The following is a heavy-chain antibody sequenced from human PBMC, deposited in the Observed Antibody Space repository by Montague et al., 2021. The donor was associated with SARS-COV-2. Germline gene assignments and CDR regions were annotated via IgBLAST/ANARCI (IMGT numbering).Heavy chain of an antibody. Sequence: SETLSLICTVSGGSISRYSWNWIRKPPGKGLEWNGNTYNSESTNYNPSLTRRVTISADTSKNQFSLKLSSVAAADTAVYYCARVGRSRSWYEVAFDIWGQGTMVTVST. J-gene: IGHJ3*02. CDR3: ARVGRSRSWYEVAFDI. D-gene: IGHD6-13*01. V-gene: IGHV4-59*01. CDR2: TYNSEST. CDR1: GGSISRYS.